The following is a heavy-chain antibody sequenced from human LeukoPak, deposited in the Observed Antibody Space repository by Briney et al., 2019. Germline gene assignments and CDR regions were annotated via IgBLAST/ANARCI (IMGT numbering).Heavy chain of an antibody. CDR2: IKEDGGEI. D-gene: IGHD3-22*01. CDR1: GFTFSRYW. V-gene: IGHV3-7*01. CDR3: ARDDYYSNAD. Sequence: GALRLSCAASGFTFSRYWMSLVRQAPGKGLEWVANIKEDGGEIYYVDSVKGRFTISRDNTKNSLFLQMNSLRAEDTAVYYCARDDYYSNADWGQGTLVTVSS. J-gene: IGHJ4*02.